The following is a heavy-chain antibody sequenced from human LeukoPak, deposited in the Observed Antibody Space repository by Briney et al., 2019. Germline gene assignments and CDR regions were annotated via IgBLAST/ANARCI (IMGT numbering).Heavy chain of an antibody. CDR3: ARAVRGSTDAFDI. CDR2: ISYSGST. CDR1: GGSISSYY. Sequence: PSETLSLTCTVSGGSISSYYWRWIRQPPGKGLEWIGYISYSGSTNYNPSLKSRVTISVDPSKNQFSLTLSSVTAADTAVYYCARAVRGSTDAFDIWRQGTMVTVSS. V-gene: IGHV4-59*01. J-gene: IGHJ3*02. D-gene: IGHD2-2*01.